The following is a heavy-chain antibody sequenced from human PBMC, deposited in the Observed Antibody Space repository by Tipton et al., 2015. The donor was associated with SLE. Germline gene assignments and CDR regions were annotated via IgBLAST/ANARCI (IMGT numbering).Heavy chain of an antibody. V-gene: IGHV4-4*07. CDR1: GGSLSSYY. CDR2: IYTSGST. Sequence: TLSLTCTVSGGSLSSYYWSWIRPPAGKGLEWIGRIYTSGSTNYNPSPKSRVTMSVDTSKNQFSLKLSSVTAADTAVYYCARGGDVSGSYADYWGRGTLVTVSS. D-gene: IGHD3-10*01. CDR3: ARGGDVSGSYADY. J-gene: IGHJ4*02.